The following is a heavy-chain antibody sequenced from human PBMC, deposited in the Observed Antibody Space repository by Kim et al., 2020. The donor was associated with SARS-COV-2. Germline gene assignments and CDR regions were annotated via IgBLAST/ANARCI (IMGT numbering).Heavy chain of an antibody. CDR1: GGSFSGYY. D-gene: IGHD6-19*01. CDR2: INHSGSS. CDR3: ARQRRTVAGWKPQYYSMDV. J-gene: IGHJ6*02. V-gene: IGHV4-34*01. Sequence: SETLSLTCAVYGGSFSGYYWSWIRQPPGKGLEWIGEINHSGSSNYNPSLKSRVTISVDTSKNQFSLKLSTVTAADAAVYYCARQRRTVAGWKPQYYSMDVSGQRATFTLSS.